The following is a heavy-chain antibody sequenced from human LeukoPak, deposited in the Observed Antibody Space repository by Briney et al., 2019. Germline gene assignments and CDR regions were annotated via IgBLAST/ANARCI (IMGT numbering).Heavy chain of an antibody. V-gene: IGHV3-23*01. CDR2: ISNGGVTT. J-gene: IGHJ6*02. D-gene: IGHD3-3*01. Sequence: LSGGSLRLSCAASGFTFGSYAMSWVRQTPGKSLEWVSIISNGGVTTYYADSVRGRFTISRDNSKNTLYLEMNSLRPEDTAVYYCARDFWSGYRYGMDVWGQGTTVTVSS. CDR3: ARDFWSGYRYGMDV. CDR1: GFTFGSYA.